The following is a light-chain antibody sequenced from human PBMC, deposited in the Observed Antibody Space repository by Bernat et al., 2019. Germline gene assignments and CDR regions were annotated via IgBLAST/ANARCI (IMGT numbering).Light chain of an antibody. CDR2: DVR. Sequence: QSALTQPASVSGSPGQSITISCTGTSSDVGGYNYVSWYQQHPGRAPKLMIYDVRDRPSGISNRFSGSKSGHTASLTISGLLAEDEADYYCRSYTSSSTLVFGGGTRLTVL. V-gene: IGLV2-14*03. CDR1: SSDVGGYNY. J-gene: IGLJ3*02. CDR3: RSYTSSSTLV.